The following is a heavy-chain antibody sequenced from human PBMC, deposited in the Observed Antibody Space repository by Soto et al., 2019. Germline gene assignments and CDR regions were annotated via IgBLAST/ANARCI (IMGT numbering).Heavy chain of an antibody. V-gene: IGHV1-2*02. CDR3: ARGNPFNYGGFDV. J-gene: IGHJ6*02. Sequence: GASVKVSCKASGYTFTGNYMHLLRQASGQGPEWXGXMXXXSXDXXXAXXXKGKFNMAWDTSLSTAYMEVGSLTSDDTAMYYCARGNPFNYGGFDVWGQGTTVTLSS. CDR2: MXXXSXDX. CDR1: GYTFTGNY. D-gene: IGHD3-16*01.